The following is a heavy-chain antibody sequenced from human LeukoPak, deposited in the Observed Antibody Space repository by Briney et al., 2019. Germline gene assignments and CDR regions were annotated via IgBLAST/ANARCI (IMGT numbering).Heavy chain of an antibody. CDR2: IIPIFGTA. Sequence: ASVKVSCKASGGTFSSYAISWVRQAPGQGLEWMGGIIPIFGTANYAQKFQGRVTITADESTSTAYMELSSLRSEDTAVYYCARTRVTARDRYYYYGMDVWGQGTTVTVFS. J-gene: IGHJ6*02. CDR3: ARTRVTARDRYYYYGMDV. D-gene: IGHD2-21*02. CDR1: GGTFSSYA. V-gene: IGHV1-69*01.